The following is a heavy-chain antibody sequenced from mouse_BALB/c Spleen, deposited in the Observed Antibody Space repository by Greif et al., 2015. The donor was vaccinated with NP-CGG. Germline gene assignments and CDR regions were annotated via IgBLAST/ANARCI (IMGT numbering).Heavy chain of an antibody. J-gene: IGHJ3*01. D-gene: IGHD2-4*01. CDR1: GFSLTSYG. V-gene: IGHV2-9*02. CDR3: VSPYDYDPFAY. CDR2: IWAGGST. Sequence: QVQLKDSGPGLVAPSQSLSITCTVSGFSLTSYGVHWVRQPPGKGLEWLGVIWAGGSTNYNSALMSRLSISKDNSKSQVFLKMSSLQTDDTAMYYCVSPYDYDPFAYWGQGTLVTVSA.